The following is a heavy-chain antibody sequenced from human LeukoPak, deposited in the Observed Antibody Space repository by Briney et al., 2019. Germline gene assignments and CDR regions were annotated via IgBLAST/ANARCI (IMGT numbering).Heavy chain of an antibody. D-gene: IGHD6-19*01. CDR1: GFTFDDYA. Sequence: PGGSLRLSCAASGFTFDDYAMHWVRQAPGKGLEWVSGISWNSGSIGYADSVKGRFTISRDNAKNSLYLQMNSLRAEDTALYYCAKDTYSSGWYDYWGQGTLVTVSS. CDR2: ISWNSGSI. V-gene: IGHV3-9*01. J-gene: IGHJ4*02. CDR3: AKDTYSSGWYDY.